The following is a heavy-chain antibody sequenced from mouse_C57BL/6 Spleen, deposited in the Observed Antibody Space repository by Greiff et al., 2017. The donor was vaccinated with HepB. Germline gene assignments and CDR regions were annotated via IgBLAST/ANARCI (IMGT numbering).Heavy chain of an antibody. D-gene: IGHD2-1*01. CDR2: ISYDGSN. Sequence: VQLKESGPGLVKPSQSLSLTCSVTGYSITSGYYWNWIRQFPGNKLEWMGYISYDGSNNYNPSLKNRISITRDTSKNQFFLKLNSVTTEDTATYYCASWGNYYFDYWGQGTTLTVSS. CDR3: ASWGNYYFDY. CDR1: GYSITSGYY. V-gene: IGHV3-6*01. J-gene: IGHJ2*01.